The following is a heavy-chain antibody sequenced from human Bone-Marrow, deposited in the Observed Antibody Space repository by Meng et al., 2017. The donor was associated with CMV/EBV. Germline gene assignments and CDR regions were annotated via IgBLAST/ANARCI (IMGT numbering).Heavy chain of an antibody. CDR2: INPDGSST. D-gene: IGHD1-26*01. Sequence: VGSGGCLVQPGGSLRLSCAASGFTLSGHWMHWVRQAPGKGLVWVSRINPDGSSTAYADSVKGRFTISRDNAKNTLYLQMNGLRADDTAVYYCARGVGESLGWEMGYWGQGNLVTVSS. CDR3: ARGVGESLGWEMGY. V-gene: IGHV3-74*03. CDR1: GFTLSGHW. J-gene: IGHJ4*02.